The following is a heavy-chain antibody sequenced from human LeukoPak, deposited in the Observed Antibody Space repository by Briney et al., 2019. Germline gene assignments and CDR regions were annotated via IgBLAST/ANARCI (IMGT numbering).Heavy chain of an antibody. CDR3: AKGSTTVSYLSYFDY. V-gene: IGHV3-23*01. Sequence: GGSLRLSCAASGFTFSSYAMSWVRQAPGKGLQWVSPISASGGSTYYADSVKGRFTISRDNSKNTLYLQMNSLRAEDTAVYYCAKGSTTVSYLSYFDYWGQGTLVTVSS. J-gene: IGHJ4*02. CDR2: ISASGGST. CDR1: GFTFSSYA. D-gene: IGHD4-17*01.